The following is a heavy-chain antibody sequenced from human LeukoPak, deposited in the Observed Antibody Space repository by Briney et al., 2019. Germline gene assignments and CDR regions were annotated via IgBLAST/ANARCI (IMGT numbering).Heavy chain of an antibody. J-gene: IGHJ6*02. CDR3: ARDELWNGYYSVNYNYYGMDV. CDR2: INPNSGGT. V-gene: IGHV1-2*06. CDR1: GYTFPGYY. D-gene: IGHD3-3*01. Sequence: ASVKVSCKASGYTFPGYYMHWVRQAPGQGLEWMGRINPNSGGTNYAQKFQGRVTMTRDASISTAYMELSRLTSDDTAVYYCARDELWNGYYSVNYNYYGMDVWGQGTTVTVSS.